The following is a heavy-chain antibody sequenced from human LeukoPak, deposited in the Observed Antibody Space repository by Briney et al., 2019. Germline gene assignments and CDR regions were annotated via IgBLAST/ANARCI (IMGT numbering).Heavy chain of an antibody. J-gene: IGHJ4*02. CDR1: GYSISSGYY. CDR2: IYHSGST. CDR3: ARVGYCGDDCYPFDY. V-gene: IGHV4-38-2*02. Sequence: SETLSLTCTVSGYSISSGYYWGWIRQPPGKGLEWIGSIYHSGSTYYNPSLKSRVTISVDTSRNSFSLELSSVTAADTAVYYSARVGYCGDDCYPFDYWGQGTLTTISS. D-gene: IGHD2-21*02.